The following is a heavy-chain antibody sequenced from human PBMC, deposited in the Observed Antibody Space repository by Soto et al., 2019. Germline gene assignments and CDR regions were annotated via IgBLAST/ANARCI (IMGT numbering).Heavy chain of an antibody. Sequence: TLSLTCTVSGGSISSFFYYWSWIRQPPGKGLEWIGYIYYSGSTYYNPSLKSRVTISVDTSKNQFSLKLSSVTAADTAVYYCAGSDFDFWSGPRRRYYYYYGMGVWGQGNTVTVSS. CDR3: AGSDFDFWSGPRRRYYYYYGMGV. CDR2: IYYSGST. CDR1: GGSISSFFYY. D-gene: IGHD3-3*01. V-gene: IGHV4-31*03. J-gene: IGHJ6*02.